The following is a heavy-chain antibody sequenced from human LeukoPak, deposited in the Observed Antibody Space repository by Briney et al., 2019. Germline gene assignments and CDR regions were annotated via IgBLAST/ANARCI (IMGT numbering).Heavy chain of an antibody. J-gene: IGHJ4*02. V-gene: IGHV3-30-3*01. CDR3: ARGSLSKWELLGSICLDY. Sequence: PGGSLRLSCAASGFTFSSYAMSWVRQAPGKGLEWVAVITYDGSNKYYADSVKGRFTISRDNSKNTLYLQMNSLRAEDTAVYYCARGSLSKWELLGSICLDYWGQGTLVTVSS. CDR1: GFTFSSYA. CDR2: ITYDGSNK. D-gene: IGHD1-26*01.